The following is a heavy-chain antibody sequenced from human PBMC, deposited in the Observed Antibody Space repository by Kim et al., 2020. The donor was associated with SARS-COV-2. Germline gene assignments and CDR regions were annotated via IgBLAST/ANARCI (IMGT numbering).Heavy chain of an antibody. V-gene: IGHV3-23*01. CDR2: ISGSGGST. D-gene: IGHD1-26*01. J-gene: IGHJ4*02. CDR3: AKSREYSGSYKLGY. Sequence: GGSLRLSCAASGFTFSSYAMSWVRQAPGKGLEWVSAISGSGGSTYYADSVKGRFTISRDNSKNTLYLQMNSLRAEDTAVYYCAKSREYSGSYKLGYWGQGTLGTVS. CDR1: GFTFSSYA.